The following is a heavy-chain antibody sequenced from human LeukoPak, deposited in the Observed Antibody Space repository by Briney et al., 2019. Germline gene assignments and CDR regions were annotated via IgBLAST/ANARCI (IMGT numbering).Heavy chain of an antibody. Sequence: QTGGSLRLSCAASGFTFSSYEMNWVRQAPGKGLEWVSYISSSGSSIYYANSVKGRFTVSRDNAKNSLYLQMNSLRADDTAVYYCARDPSHLWFGELSYYFDYWGQGTLVTVSS. D-gene: IGHD3-10*01. J-gene: IGHJ4*02. CDR1: GFTFSSYE. CDR2: ISSSGSSI. CDR3: ARDPSHLWFGELSYYFDY. V-gene: IGHV3-48*03.